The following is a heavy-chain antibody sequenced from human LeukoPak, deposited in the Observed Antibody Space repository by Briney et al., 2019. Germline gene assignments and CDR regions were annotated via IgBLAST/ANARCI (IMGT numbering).Heavy chain of an antibody. Sequence: PGGSLRLSCAASGFTFSYYGMHWVRQAPGKGLEWVAFIRYDGNDKFYAESVKGRFTISRDTSRNTLYLQMNSLRAEDTAVYYCARDYYYYMDVWGKGTTVTVSS. CDR2: IRYDGNDK. CDR1: GFTFSYYG. V-gene: IGHV3-30*02. CDR3: ARDYYYYMDV. J-gene: IGHJ6*03.